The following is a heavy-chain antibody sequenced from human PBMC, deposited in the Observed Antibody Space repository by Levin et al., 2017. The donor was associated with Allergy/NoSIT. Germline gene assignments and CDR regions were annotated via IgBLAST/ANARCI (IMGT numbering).Heavy chain of an antibody. Sequence: PGGSLRLSCAASGLTFSDAWMGWVRQAPGEGLEWVGRIKSKSDGGTTDYAAPVKGRFTISRDDSKNTLFLQMNSLKSEDTAVYYCTTDHKFDPWGQGTLVTVSS. CDR2: IKSKSDGGTT. CDR3: TTDHKFDP. V-gene: IGHV3-15*01. J-gene: IGHJ5*02. CDR1: GLTFSDAW.